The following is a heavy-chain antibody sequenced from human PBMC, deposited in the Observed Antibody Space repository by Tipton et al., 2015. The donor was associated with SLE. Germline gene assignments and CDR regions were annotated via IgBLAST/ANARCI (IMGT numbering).Heavy chain of an antibody. Sequence: FLRLSCTASGFTFSTYNMHWVRQAPGKGLEWVATIWDDGSKEYYADSVKGRFTISRDNSKNTLYLQMISLRAEDTGVYYCAKDQELDYYHHYGLDVWGQGTTVTVSS. CDR2: IWDDGSKE. CDR1: GFTFSTYN. CDR3: AKDQELDYYHHYGLDV. D-gene: IGHD3/OR15-3a*01. J-gene: IGHJ6*02. V-gene: IGHV3-30*02.